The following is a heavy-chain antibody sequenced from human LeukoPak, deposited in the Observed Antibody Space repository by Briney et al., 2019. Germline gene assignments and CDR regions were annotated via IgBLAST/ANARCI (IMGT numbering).Heavy chain of an antibody. CDR3: ASGYYYDSSGYSYFQH. D-gene: IGHD3-22*01. V-gene: IGHV4-34*01. J-gene: IGHJ1*01. Sequence: SETLSLTCAVYGGSFSGYYWSWVRQPPGKGLEWIGEINHSGSTNYNSSLKSRVTISVDTSKNQFSLKLSSVTAADTAVYYCASGYYYDSSGYSYFQHWGQGTLVTVSS. CDR2: INHSGST. CDR1: GGSFSGYY.